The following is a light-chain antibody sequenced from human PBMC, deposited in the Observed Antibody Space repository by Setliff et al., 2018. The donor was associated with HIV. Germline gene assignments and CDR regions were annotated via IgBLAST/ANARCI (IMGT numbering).Light chain of an antibody. CDR2: DVT. CDR1: SSDVGGYNY. Sequence: QSVLTQPASVSGSPGQSITISCTGTSSDVGGYNYVSWYQHYPGKAPKFMIYDVTTRPSGVSNRFSGSKSGNTASLTISGLQAEDEADYFCCSYVTGSTYVCGTGTSVTVL. J-gene: IGLJ1*01. CDR3: CSYVTGSTYV. V-gene: IGLV2-23*02.